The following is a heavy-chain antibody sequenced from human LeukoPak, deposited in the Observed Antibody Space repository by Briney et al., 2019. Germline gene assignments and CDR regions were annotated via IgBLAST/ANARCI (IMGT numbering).Heavy chain of an antibody. D-gene: IGHD3-22*01. Sequence: ASLKVSYKTSGYNFLSYGISWVRQAPGKGLEWMGWISTYSEKPNYAVSLQGRVTVTTDTSTSTVSMELRSLTSDDTALYYCARTSVAAHDRIGFVDYWGQGTLVSVSS. V-gene: IGHV1-18*01. CDR2: ISTYSEKP. J-gene: IGHJ4*02. CDR3: ARTSVAAHDRIGFVDY. CDR1: GYNFLSYG.